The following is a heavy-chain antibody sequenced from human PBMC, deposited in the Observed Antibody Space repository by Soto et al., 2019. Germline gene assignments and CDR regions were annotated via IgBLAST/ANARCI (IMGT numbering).Heavy chain of an antibody. CDR3: ARSRAAAPPRAGMDA. CDR1: GGTFSRNA. J-gene: IGHJ6*01. D-gene: IGHD6-13*01. V-gene: IGHV1-69*01. Sequence: QVQLLQSGAEVKKPGSSVKVSCKASGGTFSRNAISWVRQAPGQGLEWMGGIIPFFHAPNYAQKFQGRVTITADESTSIVFMEMSTLSFENTAVYYWARSRAAAPPRAGMDAWGQGTTVTASS. CDR2: IIPFFHAP.